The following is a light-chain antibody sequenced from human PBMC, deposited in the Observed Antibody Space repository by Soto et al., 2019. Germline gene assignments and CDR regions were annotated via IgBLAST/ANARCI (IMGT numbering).Light chain of an antibody. V-gene: IGKV1-39*01. J-gene: IGKJ1*01. CDR1: QSISSY. CDR2: AAS. Sequence: DIQMTQSPSTLSASVGDRVTITCRASQSISSYLNWYQQKPGKAPKLLIYAASSLQSGVPSRFSGSGSGTDFTLTISSLQPGDFATYYCQHYNSYSEAFGQGTKVDIK. CDR3: QHYNSYSEA.